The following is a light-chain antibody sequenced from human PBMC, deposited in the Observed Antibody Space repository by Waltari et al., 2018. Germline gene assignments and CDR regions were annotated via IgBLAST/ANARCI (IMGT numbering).Light chain of an antibody. CDR1: SSDIGGYNY. CDR2: DVT. CDR3: SSYTSNISWV. Sequence: QSALAQPASVSGIPGQSISISCTGTSSDIGGYNYVSWYQQHSGKAPKVILYDVTYRPSGIPNRFSGSKSGKTASLTIYGLQAEDEAYYYCSSYTSNISWVFGGGTKLTVL. J-gene: IGLJ3*02. V-gene: IGLV2-14*03.